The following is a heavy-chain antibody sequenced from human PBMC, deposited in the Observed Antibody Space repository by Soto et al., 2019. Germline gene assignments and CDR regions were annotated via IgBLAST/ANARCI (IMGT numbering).Heavy chain of an antibody. J-gene: IGHJ6*03. CDR1: GGSISSSSYY. CDR3: ARHANDGYEYYYYYYMDV. CDR2: IYYSGST. V-gene: IGHV4-39*01. Sequence: SETLSLTCTVSGGSISSSSYYWGWIRQPPGKGLEWIGSIYYSGSTYYNPSLKSRVTISVDTSKNQFSLKLSSLTAADTAVYYCARHANDGYEYYYYYYMDVWGKGTTVTVSS. D-gene: IGHD5-12*01.